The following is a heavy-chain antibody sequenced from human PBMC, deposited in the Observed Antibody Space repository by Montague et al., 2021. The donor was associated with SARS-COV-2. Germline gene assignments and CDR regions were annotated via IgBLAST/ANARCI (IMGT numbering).Heavy chain of an antibody. J-gene: IGHJ4*02. Sequence: PALVKPTQTLTLTCTFSGFSLSTPNVGVAWIRQPPGKALEWLAVXYSNGDKRYSPSLQRRLTITKYTSRNQVAVSLTNVDPLDTATYYCAHLIRYYDIFPVIPIDVWGQGTKVTVSS. D-gene: IGHD3-9*01. CDR2: XYSNGDK. V-gene: IGHV2-5*01. CDR1: GFSLSTPNVG. CDR3: AHLIRYYDIFPVIPIDV.